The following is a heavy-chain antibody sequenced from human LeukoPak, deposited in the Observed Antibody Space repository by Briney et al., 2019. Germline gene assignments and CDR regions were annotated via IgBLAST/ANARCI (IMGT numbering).Heavy chain of an antibody. D-gene: IGHD4-17*01. CDR2: IYSGGST. CDR1: GFTVSSNY. Sequence: QPGGSLRLSCAASGFTVSSNYMSWVRQAPGKGLEWVSVIYSGGSTYYADSVKGRFTISRDNSKNTLYLQMNSLRAEDTAVYYCARGRGDYGDNWEIYFDYWGQGTLVTVSS. J-gene: IGHJ4*02. V-gene: IGHV3-53*01. CDR3: ARGRGDYGDNWEIYFDY.